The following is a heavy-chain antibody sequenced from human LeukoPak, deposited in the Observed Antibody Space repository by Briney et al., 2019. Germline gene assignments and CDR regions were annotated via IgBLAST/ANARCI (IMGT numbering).Heavy chain of an antibody. CDR1: GYTLTELS. D-gene: IGHD3-10*01. Sequence: ASVKVSCKVSGYTLTELSMHWVRQAPGKVLEWMGGFDPEDGETIYAQKFQGRVTMTEDTSTDTAYMELSSLRSEDTAVYYCATMSPWFGEPLSYYYGMDVWGQGTTVTVSS. CDR2: FDPEDGET. J-gene: IGHJ6*02. V-gene: IGHV1-24*01. CDR3: ATMSPWFGEPLSYYYGMDV.